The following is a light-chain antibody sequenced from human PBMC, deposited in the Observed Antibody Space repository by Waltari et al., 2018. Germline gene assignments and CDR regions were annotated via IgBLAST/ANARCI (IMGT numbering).Light chain of an antibody. V-gene: IGKV3-20*01. CDR1: QSVSSND. Sequence: EIVLAQSPDTLSLSPGERATLSCRASQSVSSNDLTWYKQKPGQAPRLLIFGASSRATGIPDRLSGSGSGTDFTLTISRLEPEDFATYYCQQYGSSFPVTYGQGTRLEIK. CDR3: QQYGSSFPVT. J-gene: IGKJ5*01. CDR2: GAS.